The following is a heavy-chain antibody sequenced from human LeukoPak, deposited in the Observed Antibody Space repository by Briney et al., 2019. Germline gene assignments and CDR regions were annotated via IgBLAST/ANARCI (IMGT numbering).Heavy chain of an antibody. D-gene: IGHD3-16*02. V-gene: IGHV3-23*01. J-gene: IGHJ4*02. Sequence: GGSLRLSCAASGFALSSYAMSWVRQAPGKGLEWVSSISDSGGYTFYADSVKGRFTISRDNSKNTVHLQMNSLRAEDTAVYYCAKGGSYRSQPYFDYWGQGTPVTVSS. CDR3: AKGGSYRSQPYFDY. CDR2: ISDSGGYT. CDR1: GFALSSYA.